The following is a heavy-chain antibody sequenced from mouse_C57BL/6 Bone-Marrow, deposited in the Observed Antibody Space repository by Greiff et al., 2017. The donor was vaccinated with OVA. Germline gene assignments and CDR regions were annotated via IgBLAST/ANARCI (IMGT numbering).Heavy chain of an antibody. CDR2: IDPETGGT. CDR3: TRGYSNYYAMDY. D-gene: IGHD2-5*01. V-gene: IGHV1-15*01. J-gene: IGHJ4*01. CDR1: GYTFTDYE. Sequence: QVQLQQSGAELVRPGASVTLSCKASGYTFTDYEMYWVKQTPVHGLEWIGAIDPETGGTAYNQKFKGKAILTADKSSSTAYVELRSLTSEDSAVYYCTRGYSNYYAMDYWGQGTSVTVSS.